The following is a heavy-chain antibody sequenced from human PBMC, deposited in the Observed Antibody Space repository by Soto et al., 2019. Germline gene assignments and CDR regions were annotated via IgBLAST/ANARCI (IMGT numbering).Heavy chain of an antibody. V-gene: IGHV3-23*01. D-gene: IGHD2-8*02. J-gene: IGHJ3*02. CDR1: GFICSSYD. CDR2: ILVDGRT. CDR3: AKATATGGGAFDI. Sequence: PGGSLRLSCAASGFICSSYDVSWVRQAPGKGLEWVSTILVDGRTFYVDSVKGRFTISRDTSQNTVYLQMNSLTAGDTALYYCAKATATGGGAFDICGQGTMVTVSS.